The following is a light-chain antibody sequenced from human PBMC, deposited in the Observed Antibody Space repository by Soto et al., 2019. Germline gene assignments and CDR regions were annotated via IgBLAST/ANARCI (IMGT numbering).Light chain of an antibody. CDR1: QSVSSSY. J-gene: IGKJ1*01. Sequence: EIVLTQSPGTLYLSPGERATLSCRASQSVSSSYLAWYQQKPGQAPRLLIYGASSRATGIPDRFSGSGSGTDFTLTISRLEPEDFAVYYCQQYGSSPGTFGQGTQVEIK. V-gene: IGKV3-20*01. CDR3: QQYGSSPGT. CDR2: GAS.